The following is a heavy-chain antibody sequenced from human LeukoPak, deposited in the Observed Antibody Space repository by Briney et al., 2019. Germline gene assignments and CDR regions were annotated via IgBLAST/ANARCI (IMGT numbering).Heavy chain of an antibody. CDR1: GGSISDYY. J-gene: IGHJ6*03. D-gene: IGHD6-13*01. CDR2: ITYSGTT. V-gene: IGHV4-59*01. Sequence: SETLSLTCTVSGGSISDYYWSWIRQAPGKGLESIGCITYSGTTNYTPSLKSRVTISRDTSKNQFSLKLSSVTAADTAVYYCARLAAAATFGYYYHMDVWGKGTTVTVSS. CDR3: ARLAAAATFGYYYHMDV.